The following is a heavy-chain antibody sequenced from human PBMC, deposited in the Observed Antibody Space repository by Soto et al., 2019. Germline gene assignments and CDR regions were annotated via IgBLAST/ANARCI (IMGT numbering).Heavy chain of an antibody. V-gene: IGHV1-8*01. Sequence: ASVKVSCKASGNTFTSYDINWVRQATGHGLEWMGWVNPNSGNIGYAQKFQGRVTMTRDTAIRTAYMEVSRLRSDDTAVYYCARGRASGSYYLLDYWGQGTLVSVSS. CDR1: GNTFTSYD. J-gene: IGHJ4*02. CDR2: VNPNSGNI. D-gene: IGHD3-10*01. CDR3: ARGRASGSYYLLDY.